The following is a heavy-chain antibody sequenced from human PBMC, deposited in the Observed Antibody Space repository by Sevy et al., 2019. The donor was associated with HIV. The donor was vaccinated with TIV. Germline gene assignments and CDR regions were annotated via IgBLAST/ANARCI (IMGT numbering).Heavy chain of an antibody. CDR2: ISRSSSYI. D-gene: IGHD1-26*01. J-gene: IGHJ4*02. CDR1: GFTFSSYS. V-gene: IGHV3-21*01. Sequence: GGSLRLSCAASGFTFSSYSMNWVRQAPGKGLEWVSSISRSSSYIYHADSVKGRFTISRDNAKNSLHLQMNSLRAEDTVVYYCARWDADRRWYFDYWGQGILVTVSS. CDR3: ARWDADRRWYFDY.